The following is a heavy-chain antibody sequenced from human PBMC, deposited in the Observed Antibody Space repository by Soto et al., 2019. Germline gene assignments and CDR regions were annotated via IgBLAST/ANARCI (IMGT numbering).Heavy chain of an antibody. CDR3: SGGDPGKISPFAH. D-gene: IGHD3-16*01. J-gene: IGHJ4*02. CDR1: GYIFTSYY. Sequence: ASVKVSCKASGYIFTSYYLHWVRQAPGQGLEWMGWINPFDGSRMFAQSFQGRVTFTRDTSTSTVYMELSGLRSDDTAVYYCSGGDPGKISPFAHGGKGTLVPVSS. CDR2: INPFDGSR. V-gene: IGHV1-46*01.